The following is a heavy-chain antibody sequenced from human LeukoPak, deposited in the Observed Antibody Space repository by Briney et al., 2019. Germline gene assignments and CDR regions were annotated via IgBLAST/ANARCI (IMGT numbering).Heavy chain of an antibody. J-gene: IGHJ4*02. V-gene: IGHV6-1*01. D-gene: IGHD7-27*01. CDR1: GDSVSNYSAA. CDR2: TYYRSRWYT. CDR3: ARSLRGTYLGALDF. Sequence: SQTLSLTCVVTGDSVSNYSAAWEWIRQSPSRGLEWLGRTYYRSRWYTDYAPAMKSRITVSPDTSKNQFSLQVNSVTPEDTAVYYCARSLRGTYLGALDFWGQGTLVTASS.